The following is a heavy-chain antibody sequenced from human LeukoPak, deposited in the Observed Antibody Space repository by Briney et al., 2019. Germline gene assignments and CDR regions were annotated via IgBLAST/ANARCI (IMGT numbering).Heavy chain of an antibody. CDR3: ARVSSGWTSTFAYFDY. D-gene: IGHD6-19*01. CDR1: GFSFSGCR. V-gene: IGHV3-74*01. CDR2: INNKESSR. Sequence: GGSLRLSCAAAGFSFSGCRAHWVRQVPGKGLVWVSRINNKESSRSYEDFAKGRFTISRDNAKNSLYLQVNSLRAEDTAVYYCARVSSGWTSTFAYFDYWGQGTLVTVSS. J-gene: IGHJ4*02.